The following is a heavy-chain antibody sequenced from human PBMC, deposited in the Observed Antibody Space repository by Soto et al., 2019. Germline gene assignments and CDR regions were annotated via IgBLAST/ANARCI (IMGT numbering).Heavy chain of an antibody. V-gene: IGHV3-33*01. CDR3: ARGGDNFFVNRGPVLPDALDI. Sequence: GGSLRLSCAASGLTFSSYGMHWVRQAPGNGLEWVAVIWYDGSNKYYADSVKGRFTISRDNSKNTLYLQMNSLRAEDTAVYYCARGGDNFFVNRGPVLPDALDIWGQRTTDTGSS. J-gene: IGHJ3*02. D-gene: IGHD3-10*01. CDR1: GLTFSSYG. CDR2: IWYDGSNK.